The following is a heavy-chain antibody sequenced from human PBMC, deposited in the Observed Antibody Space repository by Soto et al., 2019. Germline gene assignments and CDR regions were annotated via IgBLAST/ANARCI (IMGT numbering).Heavy chain of an antibody. CDR1: GGTFSSYG. D-gene: IGHD3-10*01. CDR3: ATNRALLWFGELFSPTAKDV. Sequence: SVKVSCKASGGTFSSYGISWVRQAPGQGLEWLGGIIPLFGTANYAQKFQGRVTITADESTSTAYMELSSLRSEDTALYYCATNRALLWFGELFSPTAKDVCGQRNTGAVS. CDR2: IIPLFGTA. V-gene: IGHV1-69*13. J-gene: IGHJ6*02.